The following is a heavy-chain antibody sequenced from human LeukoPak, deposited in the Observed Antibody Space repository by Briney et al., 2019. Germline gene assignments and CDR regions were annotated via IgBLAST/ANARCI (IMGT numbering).Heavy chain of an antibody. CDR1: GHSISSGYY. CDR2: IYHSGST. CDR3: ARQGDPLTGYSSSWYGVSGY. D-gene: IGHD6-13*01. V-gene: IGHV4-38-2*01. J-gene: IGHJ4*02. Sequence: SETLSLTCAVSGHSISSGYYWGWIRQPPGKGLEWIGSIYHSGSTYYNPSLKSRVTISVDTSKNQFSLKLSSVTAADTAVYYCARQGDPLTGYSSSWYGVSGYWGQGTLVTVSS.